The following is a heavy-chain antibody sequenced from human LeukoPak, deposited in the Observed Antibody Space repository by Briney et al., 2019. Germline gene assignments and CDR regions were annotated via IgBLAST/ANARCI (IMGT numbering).Heavy chain of an antibody. Sequence: PGGSLRLSCAASGFTFSSYEMNWVRQAPGKGPEWVSYISTSGRTMYYADSVKGRFTISRDNAKNSLYLQMNSLRAEDTAVYYCARGYFFDYWGQGTLVTVSS. D-gene: IGHD1-14*01. J-gene: IGHJ4*02. CDR1: GFTFSSYE. V-gene: IGHV3-48*03. CDR2: ISTSGRTM. CDR3: ARGYFFDY.